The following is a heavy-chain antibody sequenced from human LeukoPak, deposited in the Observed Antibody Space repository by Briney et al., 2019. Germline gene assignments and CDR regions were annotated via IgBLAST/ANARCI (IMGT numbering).Heavy chain of an antibody. CDR3: ATTARGDCSSTSCYGLGYAFDI. Sequence: SVTVSCTASGGTFSSYAISWVRQAPGQGLEWMGGIIPIFGTANYAQKFQGRVTITADESTSTAYMELSSLRSEDTAVYYCATTARGDCSSTSCYGLGYAFDIWGQGTMVTVSS. D-gene: IGHD2-2*01. CDR2: IIPIFGTA. V-gene: IGHV1-69*13. CDR1: GGTFSSYA. J-gene: IGHJ3*02.